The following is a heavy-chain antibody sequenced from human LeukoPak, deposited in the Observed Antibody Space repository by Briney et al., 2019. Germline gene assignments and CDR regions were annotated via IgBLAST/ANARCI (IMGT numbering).Heavy chain of an antibody. Sequence: GGSLRLSCAASGFTFSNYEMNWVRQAPGKGLEWVSYISSGGGTIYYADSVKGRFTISRDNAKNSLYLQTNSLRVEDTAVYYCARDLYSSSWFGFDYWGQGTLVTVSS. V-gene: IGHV3-48*03. CDR3: ARDLYSSSWFGFDY. CDR2: ISSGGGTI. D-gene: IGHD6-13*01. CDR1: GFTFSNYE. J-gene: IGHJ4*02.